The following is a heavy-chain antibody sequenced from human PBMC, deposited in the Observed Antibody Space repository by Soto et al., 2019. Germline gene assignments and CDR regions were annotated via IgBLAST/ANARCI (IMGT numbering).Heavy chain of an antibody. V-gene: IGHV1-18*04. CDR2: ISTYNGNT. CDR1: GYTFTSYG. Sequence: QVQLVQSGAEVKKPGASVKVSCKASGYTFTSYGFSWVRQAPGQGLEWMGWISTYNGNTNYAQKLQGRVTMTTDTTTSTAYMELRSLRSDDTAVYYCARSGAGAAYYYHGLDVWGQGTTVTVSS. J-gene: IGHJ6*02. CDR3: ARSGAGAAYYYHGLDV. D-gene: IGHD6-19*01.